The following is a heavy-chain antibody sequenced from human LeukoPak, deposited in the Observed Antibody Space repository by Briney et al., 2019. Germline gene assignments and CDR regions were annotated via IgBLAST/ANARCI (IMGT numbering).Heavy chain of an antibody. CDR2: INHSGST. CDR3: ARDPEGTRDY. V-gene: IGHV4-34*01. CDR1: GGSFSGYY. D-gene: IGHD2-8*01. J-gene: IGHJ4*02. Sequence: PSETLSLTCAVYGGSFSGYYWSWIRQPPGKGLEWIGEINHSGSTNYNPSLKSRVTISVDTSKNQFSLKLSSVTAADTAMYYCARDPEGTRDYWGQGTLVTVSS.